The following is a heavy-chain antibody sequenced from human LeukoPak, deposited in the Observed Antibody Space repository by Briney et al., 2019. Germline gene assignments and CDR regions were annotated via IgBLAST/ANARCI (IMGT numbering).Heavy chain of an antibody. CDR1: GGSISSYY. CDR2: IYYSGST. V-gene: IGHV4-59*08. CDR3: ARHSYYDFWSGSGPLAFDI. Sequence: SETLSLTCTVSGGSISSYYWSWIRQPPGKGLEWIGYIYYSGSTNYNPSLKSRVTISVDTSKNQFSLKLSSVTAADTAVYYCARHSYYDFWSGSGPLAFDIWGQGTMVTVSS. D-gene: IGHD3-3*01. J-gene: IGHJ3*02.